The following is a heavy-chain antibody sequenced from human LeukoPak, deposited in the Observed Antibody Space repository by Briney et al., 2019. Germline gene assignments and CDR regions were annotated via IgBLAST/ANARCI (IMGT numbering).Heavy chain of an antibody. Sequence: GGSLRLSCAASGFTFSSYWMSWVRQAPGKGLECVANIKQDGSEKYYVDSVKGRFTISRDNTKNSLYLQMNSLRADDTALYYCARCLRSLQWFDPWGQGTLVTVSS. CDR3: ARCLRSLQWFDP. D-gene: IGHD4-11*01. CDR2: IKQDGSEK. J-gene: IGHJ5*02. CDR1: GFTFSSYW. V-gene: IGHV3-7*01.